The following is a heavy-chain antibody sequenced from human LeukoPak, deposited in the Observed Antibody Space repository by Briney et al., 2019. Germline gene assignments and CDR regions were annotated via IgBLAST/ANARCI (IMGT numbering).Heavy chain of an antibody. CDR1: GGSISNYY. CDR3: ARDMGSSGWFGPDY. D-gene: IGHD6-19*01. CDR2: IYTSGST. V-gene: IGHV4-4*07. J-gene: IGHJ4*02. Sequence: PSETLSLTCTVSGGSISNYYWSWIRQPAGKGLEWIGRIYTSGSTNYNPSLKSRVTMSVDTSKNQFSLNLSSVTAADTAVYYCARDMGSSGWFGPDYWGQGTLVTVSS.